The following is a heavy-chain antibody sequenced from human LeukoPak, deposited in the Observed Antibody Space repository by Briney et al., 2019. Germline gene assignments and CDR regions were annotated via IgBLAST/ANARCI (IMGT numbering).Heavy chain of an antibody. CDR1: GFTFSSYA. CDR2: IIGSVGGT. V-gene: IGHV3-23*01. Sequence: GGSLRLSCAASGFTFSSYAMSWVRQAPGKGLEWVSAIIGSVGGTYYADSVNGRFTISRDNSKNTLYLQMNSLRAEDTAVYYCAKDRSGYFDYWGQGTLVTVSS. J-gene: IGHJ4*02. D-gene: IGHD1-26*01. CDR3: AKDRSGYFDY.